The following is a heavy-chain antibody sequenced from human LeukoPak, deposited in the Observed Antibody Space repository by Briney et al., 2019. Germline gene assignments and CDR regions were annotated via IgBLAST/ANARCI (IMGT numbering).Heavy chain of an antibody. J-gene: IGHJ4*02. CDR3: AREDYDFWSGYYTGGYYFDY. D-gene: IGHD3-3*01. Sequence: SVKVSCKASGGTVSSYAISRVRQAPGQGLEWMGGIIPIFGTANYAQKFQGRVTITADGSTSTAYMELSSLRSEDTAVYYCAREDYDFWSGYYTGGYYFDYWGQGTLVTVSS. CDR2: IIPIFGTA. CDR1: GGTVSSYA. V-gene: IGHV1-69*13.